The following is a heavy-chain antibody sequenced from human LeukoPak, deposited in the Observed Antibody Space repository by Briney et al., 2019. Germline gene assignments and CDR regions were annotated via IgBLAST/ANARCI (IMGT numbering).Heavy chain of an antibody. CDR1: GYTFTSYY. CDR2: INPSGGST. J-gene: IGHJ4*02. CDR3: ARGRALLWFGESYVDY. Sequence: GASVKVSCKASGYTFTSYYMHWVRQAPGQGLEWMGIINPSGGSTSYAQKFQGRVTMTRDTSTSTVYMELSSLRSEDTAVYYCARGRALLWFGESYVDYWGQGTLVTVSS. D-gene: IGHD3-10*01. V-gene: IGHV1-46*01.